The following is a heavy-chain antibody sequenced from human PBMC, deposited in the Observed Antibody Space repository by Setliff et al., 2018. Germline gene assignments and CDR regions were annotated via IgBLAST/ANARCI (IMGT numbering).Heavy chain of an antibody. Sequence: LRLSCTASGFTFSNCWVSWVRQAPGKGLEWVGRISGSGSATYNPSLKSRVSIFIDASNNQFSLDLSSVTAADSAVYYCARDITREPYTGGFYHFDPWGQGALVTVSS. V-gene: IGHV4-4*08. CDR2: ISGSGSA. CDR1: GFTFSNCW. CDR3: ARDITREPYTGGFYHFDP. J-gene: IGHJ5*02. D-gene: IGHD3-16*01.